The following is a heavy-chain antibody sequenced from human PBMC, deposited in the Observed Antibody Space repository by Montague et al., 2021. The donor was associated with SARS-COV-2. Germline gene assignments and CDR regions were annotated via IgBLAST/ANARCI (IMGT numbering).Heavy chain of an antibody. CDR1: GGSISSSSYY. Sequence: SETLSLTCTVSGGSISSSSYYWGWIRQPPGKGLEWIGNIYYSGRTYYNPSLKSRVTISVDTSKNQFSLNLSSVTAADTAVYYCARFRIQIWSGRGFDPWGQGTLVTVSS. D-gene: IGHD5-18*01. CDR2: IYYSGRT. V-gene: IGHV4-39*01. J-gene: IGHJ5*02. CDR3: ARFRIQIWSGRGFDP.